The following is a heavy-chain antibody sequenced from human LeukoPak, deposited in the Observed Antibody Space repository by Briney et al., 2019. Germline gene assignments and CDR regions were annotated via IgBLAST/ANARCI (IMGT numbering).Heavy chain of an antibody. CDR2: IYTSGST. CDR1: GDSMGSFY. D-gene: IGHD2-15*01. V-gene: IGHV4-4*07. Sequence: SETLSLTCTVSGDSMGSFYWSWIRQPAGKGLEWIGRIYTSGSTNYNPSLKSRVTMSVDTSKNQFSLKLSSVTAADTAVYYCARDFCSGGSCPKKGDWFDPWGQGTLVTVSS. J-gene: IGHJ5*02. CDR3: ARDFCSGGSCPKKGDWFDP.